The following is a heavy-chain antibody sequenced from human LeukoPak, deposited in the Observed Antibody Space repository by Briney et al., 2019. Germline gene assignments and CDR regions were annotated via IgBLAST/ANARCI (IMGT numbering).Heavy chain of an antibody. J-gene: IGHJ4*02. CDR1: GFTFSSYS. V-gene: IGHV3-21*01. D-gene: IGHD5-24*01. Sequence: PGGSLRLSCAASGFTFSSYSMNWVRQAPGKGLEWVSSISRSSNYIYYADSVKGRFTNSRDNAKNSLYLQINSLRAEDTSVYYCARGENNYGYYYFDYWGQGTLVTVSS. CDR3: ARGENNYGYYYFDY. CDR2: ISRSSNYI.